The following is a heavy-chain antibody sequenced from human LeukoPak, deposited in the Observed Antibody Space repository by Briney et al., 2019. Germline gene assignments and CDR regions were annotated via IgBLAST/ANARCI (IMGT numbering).Heavy chain of an antibody. V-gene: IGHV1-8*01. CDR3: VRTPPNWGADF. CDR1: GYTFTSYD. J-gene: IGHJ4*02. Sequence: ASVKVSCKASGYTFTSYDINWMRQATGQGLEWMGWMSPNSGNTGYAQKFQGRVTMTWDTSTGTAYLELSSLRSEDSAVYYCVRTPPNWGADFWGQGTLVTVSS. D-gene: IGHD7-27*01. CDR2: MSPNSGNT.